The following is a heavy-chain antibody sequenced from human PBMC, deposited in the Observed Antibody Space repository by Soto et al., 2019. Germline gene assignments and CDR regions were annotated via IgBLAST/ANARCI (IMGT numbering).Heavy chain of an antibody. CDR1: GYTFTGYY. D-gene: IGHD4-17*01. CDR3: ARDVSPTVVTPSIGYYYYYGMDV. CDR2: INPNSGGT. Sequence: GASVKVSCKASGYTFTGYYMHWVRQAPGQGLEWMGWINPNSGGTNYAQKFQGWVTMTRDTSISTAYMELSRLRSDDTAVYYCARDVSPTVVTPSIGYYYYYGMDVWGQGTTVTVSS. V-gene: IGHV1-2*04. J-gene: IGHJ6*02.